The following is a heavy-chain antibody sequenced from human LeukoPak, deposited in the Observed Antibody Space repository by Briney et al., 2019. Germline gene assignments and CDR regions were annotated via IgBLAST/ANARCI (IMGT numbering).Heavy chain of an antibody. Sequence: SSETLSLTCAVYGGSFSGYYWSWIRQPPGKGLEWIGEINHSGSTNYNPSLKSRVTISVDTSKNQFSLKLSSVTAADTAVYYCARGAAARPGWFDPWGQGTLVTVSS. V-gene: IGHV4-34*01. CDR3: ARGAAARPGWFDP. J-gene: IGHJ5*02. D-gene: IGHD6-13*01. CDR2: INHSGST. CDR1: GGSFSGYY.